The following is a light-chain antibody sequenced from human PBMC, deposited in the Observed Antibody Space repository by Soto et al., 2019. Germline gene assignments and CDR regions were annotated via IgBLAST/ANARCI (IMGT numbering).Light chain of an antibody. V-gene: IGKV3-20*01. J-gene: IGKJ1*01. CDR2: GAS. CDR1: QSVGSSY. Sequence: EIVLTQSPGTLSLSPGERATLSCRASQSVGSSYLAWYQQKPGQAPRLLIYGASSRATGIPDRFSGGGSGTDFTLTISRLEPEDFAVYYCQQYNYSPWTYGQGTKVEIK. CDR3: QQYNYSPWT.